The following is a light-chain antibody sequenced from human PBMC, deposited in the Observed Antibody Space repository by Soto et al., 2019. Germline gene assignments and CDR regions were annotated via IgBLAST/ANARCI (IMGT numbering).Light chain of an antibody. Sequence: QSVLTQPPSVSGAPGQRVTISCNGSSANIGAGYDIHLYQQLPGTAPKLLNDGNSNRPSWVPDRFSGSKSGISVSLAITGLQAEDDGDSFCQSYDSSLIGSVFGGGTKMPVL. CDR2: GNS. CDR1: SANIGAGYD. V-gene: IGLV1-40*01. CDR3: QSYDSSLIGSV. J-gene: IGLJ2*01.